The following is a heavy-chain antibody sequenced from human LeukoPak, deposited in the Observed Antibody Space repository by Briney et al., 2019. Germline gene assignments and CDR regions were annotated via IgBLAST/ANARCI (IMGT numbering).Heavy chain of an antibody. CDR2: ISGSGGST. V-gene: IGHV3-23*01. CDR1: GFTFSNYA. Sequence: GGSLRLSCAASGFTFSNYAMSWVRQAPGKGLQWVSSISGSGGSTYYADSVTGRFTISRDNPKNTLYLQMNSLRADDTAVYYCVKRIGSETYRYFDYWGQGTLVIVSS. CDR3: VKRIGSETYRYFDY. D-gene: IGHD3-10*01. J-gene: IGHJ4*02.